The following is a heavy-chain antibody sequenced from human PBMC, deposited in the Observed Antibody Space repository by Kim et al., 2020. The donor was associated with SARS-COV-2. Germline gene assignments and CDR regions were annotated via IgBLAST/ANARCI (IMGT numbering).Heavy chain of an antibody. D-gene: IGHD3-10*01. J-gene: IGHJ5*02. CDR1: GYTFTSYA. CDR3: ATGLRFGELPPTLRPFDP. Sequence: ASVKVSCKASGYTFTSYAMHWVRQAPGQRLEWMGWINAGNGNTKYSQKFQGRVTITRDTSASTAYMELSSLRSEDTAVYYCATGLRFGELPPTLRPFDPWGQGTLVTVSS. V-gene: IGHV1-3*01. CDR2: INAGNGNT.